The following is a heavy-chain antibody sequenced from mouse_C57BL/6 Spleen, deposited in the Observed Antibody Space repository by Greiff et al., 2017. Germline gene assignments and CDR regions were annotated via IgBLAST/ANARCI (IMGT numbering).Heavy chain of an antibody. CDR2: ISSGSSTI. J-gene: IGHJ4*01. V-gene: IGHV5-17*01. CDR3: ARRRQSYGSSYAMDY. CDR1: GFTFSDYG. Sequence: EVKLVESGGGLVKPGGSLKLSCAASGFTFSDYGMHWVRQAPEKGLEWVADISSGSSTIYYADTVKGRFTISRDNAKNTLFLQMTSLRSEDTAMYYCARRRQSYGSSYAMDYWGQGTSVTVSS. D-gene: IGHD1-1*01.